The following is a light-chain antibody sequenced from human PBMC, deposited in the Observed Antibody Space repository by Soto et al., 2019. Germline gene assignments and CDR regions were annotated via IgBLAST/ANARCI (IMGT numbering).Light chain of an antibody. CDR3: CSYAGTYTYV. CDR2: DVS. Sequence: QSVLTQPRSVSGSPGQSVTISCTGTSSDVGAYNYVSWYQQYPGKAPKVMIYDVSKRPSGVPDRFSGSKSGNTASLTISGLQAEDEADYYCCSYAGTYTYVFGTGTKLTVL. CDR1: SSDVGAYNY. V-gene: IGLV2-11*01. J-gene: IGLJ1*01.